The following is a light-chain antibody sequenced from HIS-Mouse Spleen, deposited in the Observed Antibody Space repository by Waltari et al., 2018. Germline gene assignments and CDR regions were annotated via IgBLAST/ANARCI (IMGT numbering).Light chain of an antibody. J-gene: IGKJ4*01. Sequence: DIQMTQSPSSLSASVVDRVTITCQASQDISNYLNWYQQKPGKAPKLLIYDASNLETGVPSRFSGSGSGTDFTFTISSLQPEDIATYYCQQYDNLLLTFGGGTKVEIK. CDR2: DAS. V-gene: IGKV1-33*01. CDR1: QDISNY. CDR3: QQYDNLLLT.